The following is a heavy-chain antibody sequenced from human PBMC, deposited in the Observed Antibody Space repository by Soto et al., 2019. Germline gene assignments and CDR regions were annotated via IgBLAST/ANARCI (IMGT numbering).Heavy chain of an antibody. CDR2: SNISSGDA. CDR3: ARALYYYDNSGLAY. V-gene: IGHV1-18*01. J-gene: IGHJ4*02. D-gene: IGHD3-22*01. CDR1: GYTFTSYG. Sequence: QVRLEQSGPEVQKTGASVKVSCKASGYTFTSYGISWVRRAPGQGLEWMGWSNISSGDANYAQRFRDRVTMTRDTSTKTVCMEMRSLTSDDTAVYFCARALYYYDNSGLAYWGQGTLVTVSS.